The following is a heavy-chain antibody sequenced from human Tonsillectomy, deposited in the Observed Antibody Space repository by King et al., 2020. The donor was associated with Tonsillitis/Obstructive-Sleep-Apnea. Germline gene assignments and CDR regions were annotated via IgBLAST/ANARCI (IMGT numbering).Heavy chain of an antibody. CDR2: ISDDGNNK. J-gene: IGHJ3*02. CDR3: AKEQAAWDAFDI. Sequence: VQLVESGGGVVQPGRSLRLSCAASGFTFSSFGMHWVRQAPGKWLEWVAVISDDGNNKDYADSVKGRFTISRDNSKNTLYLQMNSLRAEDTAIYYCAKEQAAWDAFDIWGQGTMVTVSS. CDR1: GFTFSSFG. V-gene: IGHV3-30*18. D-gene: IGHD6-25*01.